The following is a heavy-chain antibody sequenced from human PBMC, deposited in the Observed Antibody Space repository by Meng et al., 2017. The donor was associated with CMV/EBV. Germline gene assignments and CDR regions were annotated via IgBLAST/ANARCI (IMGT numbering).Heavy chain of an antibody. CDR2: INHSGST. CDR3: ARADIVVVPAAIRYYYYGMDV. D-gene: IGHD2-2*02. CDR1: GGSFCGYY. J-gene: IGHJ6*02. Sequence: SETLSLTCAVYGGSFCGYYWSWIRQPPGKGLEWIGEINHSGSTNYNPSLKSRVTISVDTSKNQFSLKLSSVTAADTAVYYCARADIVVVPAAIRYYYYGMDVWGQGTTVTVSS. V-gene: IGHV4-34*01.